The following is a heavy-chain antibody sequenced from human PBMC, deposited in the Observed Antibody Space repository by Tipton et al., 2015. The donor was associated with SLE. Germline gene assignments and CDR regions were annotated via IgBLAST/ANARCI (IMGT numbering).Heavy chain of an antibody. J-gene: IGHJ6*02. CDR3: ARGLSGYSSSWFYYYYGMDV. D-gene: IGHD6-13*01. Sequence: LRLSCAVYGGSFSGYYWSWIRQPPGKGLEWIGEINHSGSTNYNPSLKSRVTISLDTPKNQFSLRLSSVTAADTAVYYCARGLSGYSSSWFYYYYGMDVWGQGTTVTVSS. CDR2: INHSGST. CDR1: GGSFSGYY. V-gene: IGHV4-34*01.